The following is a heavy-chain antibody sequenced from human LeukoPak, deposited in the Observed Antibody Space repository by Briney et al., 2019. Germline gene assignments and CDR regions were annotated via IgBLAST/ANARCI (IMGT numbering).Heavy chain of an antibody. Sequence: GGSLRLSCAASGFTFSSYWMHWVRQAPGKGLVWVSRINSDGSSTSYADSVKGRFTISRDNAKNTLYLQMNSLRAEDTAVYYCARNGYCSGGSCNYYMDVWGKGTTVTISS. CDR1: GFTFSSYW. CDR3: ARNGYCSGGSCNYYMDV. D-gene: IGHD2-15*01. J-gene: IGHJ6*03. V-gene: IGHV3-74*01. CDR2: INSDGSST.